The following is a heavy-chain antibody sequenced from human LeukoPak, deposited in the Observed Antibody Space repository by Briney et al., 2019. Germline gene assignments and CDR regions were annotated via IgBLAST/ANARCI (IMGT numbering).Heavy chain of an antibody. J-gene: IGHJ4*02. CDR1: GFTFSSYA. Sequence: GGSLRLSCAASGFTFSSYAMSWARRAPGKGLEWASAISGSGGSTYYADSVKGRFTISRDNSKNTLYLQMNSLRAEDTAVYYCAKYGGFGYFDYWGQGTLVTVSS. CDR3: AKYGGFGYFDY. V-gene: IGHV3-23*01. D-gene: IGHD3-10*01. CDR2: ISGSGGST.